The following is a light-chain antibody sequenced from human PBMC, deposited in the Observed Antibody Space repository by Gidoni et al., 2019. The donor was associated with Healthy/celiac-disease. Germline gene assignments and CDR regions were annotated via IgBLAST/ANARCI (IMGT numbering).Light chain of an antibody. J-gene: IGKJ2*01. CDR3: QQRSNWPPYT. CDR1: QSVSSY. V-gene: IGKV3-11*01. Sequence: DIVLPQSPATLSLSPGERATLSCRASQSVSSYFAWYQQKPGQAPRLLIYDASNRATGIPARFSGSGSGTDFTLTISSLEPEDFAVYYCQQRSNWPPYTFGQGTKLEIK. CDR2: DAS.